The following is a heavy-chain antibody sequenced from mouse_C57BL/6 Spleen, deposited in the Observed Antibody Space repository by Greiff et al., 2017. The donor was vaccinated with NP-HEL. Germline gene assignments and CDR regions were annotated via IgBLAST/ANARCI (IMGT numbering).Heavy chain of an antibody. J-gene: IGHJ4*01. CDR1: GYTFTSYW. CDR2: IDPSDSYT. D-gene: IGHD2-12*01. Sequence: QVQLQQPGAELVRPGTSVKLSCKASGYTFTSYWVHWVKQRPGQGLEWIGVIDPSDSYTNYNQKFKGKATLTVDTSSSTAYMQLSSLTSEDSAVYYCAREEYYTYAMDYWGQGTSVTVSS. CDR3: AREEYYTYAMDY. V-gene: IGHV1-59*01.